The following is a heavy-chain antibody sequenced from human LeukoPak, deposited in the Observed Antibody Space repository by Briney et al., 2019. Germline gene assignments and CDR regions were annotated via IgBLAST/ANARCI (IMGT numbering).Heavy chain of an antibody. CDR1: GFTFGSYW. CDR2: IKQDGSEK. CDR3: ARGASGIQLWFFDP. Sequence: PGGSLRLSCAASGFTFGSYWMSWVRQAPGKGLEWVANIKQDGSEKYYVDSAKGRFTISRDNAKNSLFLQMNSLRAEDTAVYYCARGASGIQLWFFDPWGQGTLVRVSS. D-gene: IGHD5-18*01. V-gene: IGHV3-7*01. J-gene: IGHJ5*02.